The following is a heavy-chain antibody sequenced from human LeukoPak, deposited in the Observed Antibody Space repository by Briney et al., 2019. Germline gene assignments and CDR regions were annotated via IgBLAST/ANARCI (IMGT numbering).Heavy chain of an antibody. CDR3: ARAIYDFRDPMGV. V-gene: IGHV3-74*01. CDR2: INTDGSTT. CDR1: GFTFSTYW. J-gene: IGHJ6*02. Sequence: GGSLRLSCVASGFTFSTYWMHWVRQAPGKGLVWVSHINTDGSTTHYADSVKGRFTISRDNAKNTLYLQMNSLRVEDTAVYYCARAIYDFRDPMGVWGQGTTVTVSS. D-gene: IGHD3/OR15-3a*01.